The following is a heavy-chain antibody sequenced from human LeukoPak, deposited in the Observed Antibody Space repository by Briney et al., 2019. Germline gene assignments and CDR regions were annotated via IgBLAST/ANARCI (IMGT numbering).Heavy chain of an antibody. Sequence: SETLSLTCAVYGGSFGGYYWSWIRQPPGKGLEWIGEINHSGSTNYNPSLKSRVTISVDTSKNQFSLKLSSVTAADTAVYYCARGWRNIAAAGRPYYFDYWGQGTLVTVSS. J-gene: IGHJ4*02. CDR1: GGSFGGYY. D-gene: IGHD6-13*01. CDR3: ARGWRNIAAAGRPYYFDY. CDR2: INHSGST. V-gene: IGHV4-34*01.